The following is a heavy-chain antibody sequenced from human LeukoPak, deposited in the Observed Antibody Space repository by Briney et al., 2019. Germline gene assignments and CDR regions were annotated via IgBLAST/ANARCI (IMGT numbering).Heavy chain of an antibody. CDR1: GFTVSSNY. CDR2: IYAVGNT. CDR3: ARGYSYGYFDY. J-gene: IGHJ4*02. D-gene: IGHD5-18*01. Sequence: GGSLRLSCAASGFTVSSNYMSWVRQAPGRGLEWVSVIYAVGNTYYAESVKGRFTISRDNSKNTLYLRMNSLRAEDTAVYYCARGYSYGYFDYWGQGTLVTVSS. V-gene: IGHV3-53*01.